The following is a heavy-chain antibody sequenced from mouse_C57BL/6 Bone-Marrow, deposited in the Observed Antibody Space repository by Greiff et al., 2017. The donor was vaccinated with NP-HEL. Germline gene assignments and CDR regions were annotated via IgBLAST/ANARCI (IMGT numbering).Heavy chain of an antibody. Sequence: QVQLQQSGPGLVQPSQSLSITCTVSGFSLTSYGVHWVRQSPGKGLEWLGVIWSGGSTDYNAAFISRLSISKDNSKSQVFFKMNRLHADDTAIYYCARNGPHGSSPVLDYWGQGTTLTVSS. CDR1: GFSLTSYG. V-gene: IGHV2-2*01. D-gene: IGHD1-1*01. CDR3: ARNGPHGSSPVLDY. CDR2: IWSGGST. J-gene: IGHJ2*01.